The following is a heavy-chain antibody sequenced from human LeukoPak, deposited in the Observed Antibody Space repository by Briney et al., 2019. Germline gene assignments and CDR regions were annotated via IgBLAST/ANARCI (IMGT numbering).Heavy chain of an antibody. CDR2: IYTGGGP. CDR3: ARGEYSGNYDC. CDR1: GGSLSIYY. Sequence: SETLSLTCTISGGSLSIYYWSWIRQPAGKGLEWIGRIYTGGGPDYNPSLKSRVTMSVDTSKNQFSLKLSSVTAADTAVYYCARGEYSGNYDCWGQGTLVTVSS. J-gene: IGHJ4*02. V-gene: IGHV4-4*07. D-gene: IGHD1-26*01.